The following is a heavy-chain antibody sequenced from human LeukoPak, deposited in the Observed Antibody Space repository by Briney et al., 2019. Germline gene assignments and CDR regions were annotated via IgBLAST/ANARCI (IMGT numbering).Heavy chain of an antibody. CDR3: ARRRYSGSSQHFDY. V-gene: IGHV3-11*04. Sequence: PGGSLRLSCAASGFTFSDYNIRWIRQAPGKGLEWVSSISRSGSTKYYADSVKGRFTISRDNAKNSLYLQMNSLRAEDTAVYYCARRRYSGSSQHFDYWGQGTLVTVSS. J-gene: IGHJ4*02. D-gene: IGHD1-26*01. CDR1: GFTFSDYN. CDR2: ISRSGSTK.